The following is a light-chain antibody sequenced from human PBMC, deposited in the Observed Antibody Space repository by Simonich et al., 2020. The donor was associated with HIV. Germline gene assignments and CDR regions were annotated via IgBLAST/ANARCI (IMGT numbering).Light chain of an antibody. V-gene: IGLV2-14*03. Sequence: QSALTQPDSVSGSPGQSITISCTGTSSDVGGYKYVSWYQPHPGKAPKLMIYDVSKRPSGVSNLFAGSKSGNTASLTISGLQAEDEADYYCSSYTSSSTWVFGGGTKLTVL. CDR1: SSDVGGYKY. CDR2: DVS. CDR3: SSYTSSSTWV. J-gene: IGLJ2*01.